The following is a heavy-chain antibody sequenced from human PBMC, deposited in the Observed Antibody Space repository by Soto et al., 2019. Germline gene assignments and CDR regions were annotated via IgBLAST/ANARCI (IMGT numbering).Heavy chain of an antibody. J-gene: IGHJ4*02. CDR3: ARAPSHGWYQHFDY. CDR1: GYGVANYW. Sequence: GESLKISCETSGYGVANYWIDWVRQMPGKGLEWMGNIYPGDSDTRYSPSFQGHVTISADKSISTAYLQWSSLEASDTAIYYCARAPSHGWYQHFDYWGQGTLVTVSS. V-gene: IGHV5-51*01. D-gene: IGHD6-19*01. CDR2: IYPGDSDT.